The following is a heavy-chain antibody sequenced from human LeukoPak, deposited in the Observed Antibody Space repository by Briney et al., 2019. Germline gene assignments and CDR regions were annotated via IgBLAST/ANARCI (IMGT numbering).Heavy chain of an antibody. V-gene: IGHV4-34*01. Sequence: PSETLSLTCSVYSESFSGGYWSWIRQPPGKGLDWIGEISDNEGIKYSPSLKSRVTISVDTPKNQFSLKLTSVTAADTAVYYCARGLDRSKTGYWGQGSLVTVSS. CDR2: ISDNEGI. CDR3: ARGLDRSKTGY. D-gene: IGHD2-15*01. J-gene: IGHJ4*02. CDR1: SESFSGGY.